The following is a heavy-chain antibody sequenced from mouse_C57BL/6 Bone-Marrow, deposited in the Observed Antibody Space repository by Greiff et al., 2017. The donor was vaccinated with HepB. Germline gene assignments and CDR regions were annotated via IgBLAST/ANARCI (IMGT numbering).Heavy chain of an antibody. CDR2: IWRGGST. J-gene: IGHJ4*01. D-gene: IGHD2-12*01. CDR3: AAAYYRGYDAMDY. V-gene: IGHV2-2*01. Sequence: QVQLKQSGPGLVQPSQSLSITCTVSGFSLTSYGVHWVRQSPGKGLEWLGVIWRGGSTDYNAAFISRLSIRKDNSKSHVFFKMNSLQADDTARYYCAAAYYRGYDAMDYWGQGTSVTVSS. CDR1: GFSLTSYG.